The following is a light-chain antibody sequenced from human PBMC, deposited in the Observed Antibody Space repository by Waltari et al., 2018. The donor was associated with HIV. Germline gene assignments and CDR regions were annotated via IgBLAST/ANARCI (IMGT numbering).Light chain of an antibody. CDR1: NLESYS. CDR2: DNN. CDR3: QVWDSTDDHWV. Sequence: SYVVTQPPSLSVAPGQTARLTCAGNNLESYSLHWYQLRPGQAPVLVVHDNNDRPPGIPDRFFGSNSGNTATLTINRVEADHEADYYCQVWDSTDDHWVFGGGTKLTVL. J-gene: IGLJ3*02. V-gene: IGLV3-21*02.